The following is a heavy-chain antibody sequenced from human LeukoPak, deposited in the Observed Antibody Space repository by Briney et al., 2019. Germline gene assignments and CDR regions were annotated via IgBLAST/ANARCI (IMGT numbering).Heavy chain of an antibody. CDR3: ARFDYYGSGGLFDS. J-gene: IGHJ4*02. CDR2: ITSSGTTI. D-gene: IGHD3-10*01. Sequence: AGGSLRLSCAASGFTFSDYYMSWSRQAPGKGLEWISYITSSGTTIYYADSVKGRFTVSRDNAKNSLYLQMNSLRAEDTAVYYCARFDYYGSGGLFDSWGQGNLVXVSS. CDR1: GFTFSDYY. V-gene: IGHV3-11*04.